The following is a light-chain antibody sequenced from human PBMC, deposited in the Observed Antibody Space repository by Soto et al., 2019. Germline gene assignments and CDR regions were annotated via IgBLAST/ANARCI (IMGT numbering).Light chain of an antibody. CDR1: SSDAVSYNL. Sequence: SVLTHPASVSGSPRQSITISCTGTSSDAVSYNLVSWYQQHPCKAPKLMIYEGSKRPSGVSNRYSSSTSGNTASLTISGLQAEDEADYYCCSYAGSSTYVFGTGTKATVL. J-gene: IGLJ1*01. CDR3: CSYAGSSTYV. V-gene: IGLV2-23*01. CDR2: EGS.